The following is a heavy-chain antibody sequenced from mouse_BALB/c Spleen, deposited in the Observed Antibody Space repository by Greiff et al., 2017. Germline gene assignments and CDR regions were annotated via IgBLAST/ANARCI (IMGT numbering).Heavy chain of an antibody. J-gene: IGHJ3*01. Sequence: EVKLVESGGGLVKPGGSLKLSCAASGFTFSDYYMYSVRQTPEKRLEWVATISDGGSYTYYPDSVKGRFTISRDNAKNNLYLQMSSLKSEDTAMYYCARDAGNSFAYWGQGTLVTVSA. D-gene: IGHD2-1*01. CDR3: ARDAGNSFAY. V-gene: IGHV5-4*02. CDR1: GFTFSDYY. CDR2: ISDGGSYT.